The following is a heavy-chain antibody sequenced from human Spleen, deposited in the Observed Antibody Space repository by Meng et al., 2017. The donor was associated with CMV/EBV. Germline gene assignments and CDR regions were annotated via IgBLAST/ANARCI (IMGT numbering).Heavy chain of an antibody. J-gene: IGHJ6*02. V-gene: IGHV3-30*02. CDR3: AKVVIAARPSSDYYGMDV. CDR1: GFTFSSYA. CDR2: IRYDGSNK. D-gene: IGHD6-6*01. Sequence: GESLKISCAASGFTFSSYAMHWVRQAPGKGLEWVAFIRYDGSNKYYADSVKGRFTISRDNSKNTLYLQMNSLRAEDTAVYYCAKVVIAARPSSDYYGMDVWGQGTTVTVSS.